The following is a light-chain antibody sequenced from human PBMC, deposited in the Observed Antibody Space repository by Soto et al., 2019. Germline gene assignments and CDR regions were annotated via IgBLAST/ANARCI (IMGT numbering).Light chain of an antibody. Sequence: AIQMTQSPSSLSASVGDRVTITCRTSQGIRNDLGWYQQKPGKAPKLLIYAASSLHSGVPPRFSGSGSGTDCNVTLSTLQPEDFATYYGLQDYNCSRTFGQGTKVEIK. V-gene: IGKV1-6*01. J-gene: IGKJ1*01. CDR1: QGIRND. CDR3: LQDYNCSRT. CDR2: AAS.